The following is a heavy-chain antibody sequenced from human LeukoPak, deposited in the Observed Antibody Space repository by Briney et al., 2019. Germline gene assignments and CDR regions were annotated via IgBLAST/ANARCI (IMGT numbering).Heavy chain of an antibody. CDR1: GGSISSGGYY. CDR2: IYHSGST. CDR3: ARGGIAAAGTKYNWFDP. D-gene: IGHD6-13*01. V-gene: IGHV4-61*08. Sequence: PSETLSLTCTVSGGSISSGGYYWSWIRQPPGKGLEWIGYIYHSGSTNYNPSLKSRVTISVDTSKNQFSLKLSSVTAADTAVYYCARGGIAAAGTKYNWFDPWGQGTLVTVSS. J-gene: IGHJ5*02.